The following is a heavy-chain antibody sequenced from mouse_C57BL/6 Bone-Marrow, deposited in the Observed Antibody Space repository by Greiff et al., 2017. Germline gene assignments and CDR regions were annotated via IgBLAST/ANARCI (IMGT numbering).Heavy chain of an antibody. Sequence: QVQLQQSGAELARPGASVKLSCKASGYTFTSYGISWVKQRTGQGLEWIGEIYPRSGNTYYNEKFKGKATLTVDTSSSTAYMQLSSLTSEDSAVYYCAREEPYYGSGMDYWGQGTSVTVSS. CDR1: GYTFTSYG. CDR3: AREEPYYGSGMDY. CDR2: IYPRSGNT. D-gene: IGHD1-1*01. V-gene: IGHV1-81*01. J-gene: IGHJ4*01.